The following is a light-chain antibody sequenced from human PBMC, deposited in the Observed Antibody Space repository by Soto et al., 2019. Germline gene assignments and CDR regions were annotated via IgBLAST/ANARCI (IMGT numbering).Light chain of an antibody. J-gene: IGKJ1*01. Sequence: DIQRTQSPSSLSASVGERVSITCGASQSITTYLHWYQQKPGKAPNLLIYAASNLQSGAPSRFSGSGSGTDFTLTINSLQPEDFATYYCQQGYSTPWTFGQGTKVDIK. CDR1: QSITTY. CDR3: QQGYSTPWT. CDR2: AAS. V-gene: IGKV1-39*01.